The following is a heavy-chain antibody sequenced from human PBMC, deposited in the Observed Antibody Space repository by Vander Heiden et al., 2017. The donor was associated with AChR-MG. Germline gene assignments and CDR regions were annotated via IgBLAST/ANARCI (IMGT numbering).Heavy chain of an antibody. Sequence: QVTLRESGPALVNSTQTLTLTCTFSGFSLTTSGMCVSWIRQPPGKALEWLALIDWADDKFFSTSLETRLTISRDTSKNQVVLTMTNMDPVDTGIYYCARVHSSGWRFDYWGQGTLVTVSS. J-gene: IGHJ4*02. V-gene: IGHV2-70*01. CDR2: IDWADDK. CDR1: GFSLTTSGMC. D-gene: IGHD6-19*01. CDR3: ARVHSSGWRFDY.